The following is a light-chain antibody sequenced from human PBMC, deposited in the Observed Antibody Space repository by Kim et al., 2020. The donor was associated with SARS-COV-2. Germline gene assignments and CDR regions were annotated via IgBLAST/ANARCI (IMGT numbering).Light chain of an antibody. Sequence: QSITISCTGPSSDVGDYTYVSWYQQHPGEAPKLIIYDVTNRPSGVSNRFSGSKSGNTASLTISGLQAEDEADYYCSSYSSGTSLRIFGGGTKLTVL. V-gene: IGLV2-14*03. CDR1: SSDVGDYTY. CDR3: SSYSSGTSLRI. J-gene: IGLJ2*01. CDR2: DVT.